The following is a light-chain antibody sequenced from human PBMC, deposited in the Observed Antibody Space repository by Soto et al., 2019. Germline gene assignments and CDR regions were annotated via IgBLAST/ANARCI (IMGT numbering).Light chain of an antibody. CDR2: DVS. V-gene: IGLV2-14*01. CDR3: SSYTSSSTPVV. J-gene: IGLJ2*01. CDR1: SSDVGGYNY. Sequence: QSALTQPASVSGSPGQSITISCTGTSSDVGGYNYVSWYQQHPGKAPQLMIYDVSNRPSGVSNRVSGTKSGNTASLTISGLQAEDEADYYCSSYTSSSTPVVFGGGTKVTVL.